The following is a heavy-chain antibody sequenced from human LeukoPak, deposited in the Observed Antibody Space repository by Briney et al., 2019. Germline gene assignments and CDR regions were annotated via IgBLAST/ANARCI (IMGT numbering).Heavy chain of an antibody. CDR1: GYTFTNYG. Sequence: ASVKVSCKASGYTFTNYGISWVRQAPGQGLEWMGWISAYDGNTNHAQKFQGRITMTTDTSTSTAYMELRSLRSDDTAVYYCARDLKMGYSSGRYSWGTGSSNDYWGQGTLVTVSS. J-gene: IGHJ4*02. CDR3: ARDLKMGYSSGRYSWGTGSSNDY. V-gene: IGHV1-18*01. CDR2: ISAYDGNT. D-gene: IGHD6-19*01.